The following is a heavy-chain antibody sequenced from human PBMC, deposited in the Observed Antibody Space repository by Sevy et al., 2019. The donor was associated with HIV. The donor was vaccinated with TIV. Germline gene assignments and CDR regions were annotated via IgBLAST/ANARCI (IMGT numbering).Heavy chain of an antibody. CDR3: ARSDSSGWYNNYYYYGMDV. J-gene: IGHJ6*02. D-gene: IGHD6-19*01. Sequence: SETLSLTCTVSGGSISSYYWSWIRQPPGKGLEWIGYIYYRGSTNYNPSLKSRVTISVDTSKNQFSLKLSSVTAADTAVYYCARSDSSGWYNNYYYYGMDVWGQGTTVTVSS. V-gene: IGHV4-59*01. CDR1: GGSISSYY. CDR2: IYYRGST.